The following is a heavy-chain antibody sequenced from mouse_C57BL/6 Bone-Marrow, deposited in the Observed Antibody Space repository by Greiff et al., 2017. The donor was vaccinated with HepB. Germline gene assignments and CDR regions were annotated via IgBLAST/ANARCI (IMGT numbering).Heavy chain of an antibody. Sequence: QVQLQQSGAELVRPGTSVKVSCKASGYAFTNYLIEWVKQRPGQGLEWIGVINPGSGGTNYNEKFKGKATLTADKSSSTAYMQLSSRTSEDSAVYFCARGGTYGFAYWGQGTLVTVSA. CDR1: GYAFTNYL. CDR2: INPGSGGT. D-gene: IGHD2-10*02. V-gene: IGHV1-54*01. J-gene: IGHJ3*01. CDR3: ARGGTYGFAY.